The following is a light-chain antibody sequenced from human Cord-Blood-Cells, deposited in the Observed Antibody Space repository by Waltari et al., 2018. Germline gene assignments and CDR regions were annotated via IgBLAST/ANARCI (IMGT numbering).Light chain of an antibody. CDR2: GNS. Sequence: QSVLTQPPSVSGAPGQRVTIPCTGSSSNIGAGSHVNWYQQLPGTAPKLLIYGNSNRPSGVPDRFSGSKSGTSASLAITGLQAEDEADYYCQSYDSSLSGRYVFGTGTKVTVL. J-gene: IGLJ1*01. V-gene: IGLV1-40*01. CDR3: QSYDSSLSGRYV. CDR1: SSNIGAGSH.